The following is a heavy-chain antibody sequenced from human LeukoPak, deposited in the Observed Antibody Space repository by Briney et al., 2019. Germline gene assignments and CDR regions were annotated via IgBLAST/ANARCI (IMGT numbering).Heavy chain of an antibody. D-gene: IGHD3-10*01. CDR2: ISAYNGNT. J-gene: IGHJ6*03. V-gene: IGHV1-18*01. Sequence: ASVKVSCKASGYTFTSYGISWVRQAPGQGLEWMGWISAYNGNTNYAQKLQGRVTMTTDTSTSTAYVELRSLRSDDTAVYHCARDQEWFGEIGMDVWGKGTTVTVSS. CDR1: GYTFTSYG. CDR3: ARDQEWFGEIGMDV.